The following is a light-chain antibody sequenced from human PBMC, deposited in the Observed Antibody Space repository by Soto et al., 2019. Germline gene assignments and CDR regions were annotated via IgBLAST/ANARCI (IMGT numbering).Light chain of an antibody. CDR3: QQYNSYSCT. CDR1: QSISSW. CDR2: DAS. V-gene: IGKV1-5*01. Sequence: DIQITQSPSTLSASARPRAAITFRSSQSISSWLAWYQQKPGKAPKLLIYDASSLESGVPSRFSGTGLGTEFTLTIGSLQPDDFATYYCQQYNSYSCTFGQGTKVDIK. J-gene: IGKJ1*01.